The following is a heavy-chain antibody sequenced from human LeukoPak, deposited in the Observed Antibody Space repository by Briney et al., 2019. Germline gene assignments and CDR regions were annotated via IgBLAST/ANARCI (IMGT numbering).Heavy chain of an antibody. CDR2: IIPIFGTA. Sequence: SVKVSCKASGGTFNSYTISWVRQAPGQGLEWMGGIIPIFGTANYAQKFQGRVTITADESTSTAYMELSSLRSEDTAVYYCAVADGSGSLRFQHWGQGTLVTVSS. CDR3: AVADGSGSLRFQH. CDR1: GGTFNSYT. V-gene: IGHV1-69*01. J-gene: IGHJ1*01. D-gene: IGHD3-10*01.